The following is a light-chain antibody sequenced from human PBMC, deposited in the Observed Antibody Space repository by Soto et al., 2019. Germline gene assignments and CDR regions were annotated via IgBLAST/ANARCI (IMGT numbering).Light chain of an antibody. CDR3: QVWDITFYDV. CDR2: RDR. Sequence: SYELTQPLSVSVALGQTARITCGGNNIGSKNVHWYQQKPGQAPVLVIFRDRNRPSGIPERFSGSNSGNTATLTISRAQAGDEADCYCQVWDITFYDVFGTGTKLTVL. CDR1: NIGSKN. J-gene: IGLJ1*01. V-gene: IGLV3-9*01.